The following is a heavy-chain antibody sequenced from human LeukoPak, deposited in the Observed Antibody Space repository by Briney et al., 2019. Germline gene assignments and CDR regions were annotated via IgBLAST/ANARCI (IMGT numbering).Heavy chain of an antibody. CDR2: FDPEDGET. D-gene: IGHD6-19*01. CDR3: ATDFWRAVAGTA. Sequence: ASVKVSCKVPGYTLTELSMHWVRQAPGKGLEWMGGFDPEDGETIYAQKFQGRVTMTEDTSTDTAYMELSSLRSEDTAVYYCATDFWRAVAGTAWGQGTLVTVSS. J-gene: IGHJ4*02. V-gene: IGHV1-24*01. CDR1: GYTLTELS.